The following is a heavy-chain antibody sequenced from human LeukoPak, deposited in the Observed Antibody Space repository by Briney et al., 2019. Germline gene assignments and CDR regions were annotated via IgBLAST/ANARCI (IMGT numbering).Heavy chain of an antibody. D-gene: IGHD5-18*01. CDR2: IYYSGST. V-gene: IGHV4-59*01. CDR1: GGSISSYY. CDR3: AGGGSDGYSYGSFYYMDV. J-gene: IGHJ6*03. Sequence: PSETLSLTCTVSGGSISSYYWSWIRQPPGKGLEWIGYIYYSGSTNHNPSLKSRVTISVDTSKNQFSLKLSSVTAADTAVYYCAGGGSDGYSYGSFYYMDVWGKGTTVTVSS.